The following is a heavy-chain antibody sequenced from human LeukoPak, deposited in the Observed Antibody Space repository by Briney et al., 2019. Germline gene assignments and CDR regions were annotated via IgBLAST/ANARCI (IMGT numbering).Heavy chain of an antibody. CDR2: FRKEVKGYTT. CDR1: GFRFSDYY. J-gene: IGHJ4*02. D-gene: IGHD1-1*01. CDR3: SRGDPDGTTDFDF. Sequence: GGSLRLSCAASGFRFSDYYMDWVRQAPGKGLECVARFRKEVKGYTTEYAASVKGRFTISRDDSTKTLSLQMNSLRTEDTAVYYCSRGDPDGTTDFDFWGQGTLVTVSS. V-gene: IGHV3-72*01.